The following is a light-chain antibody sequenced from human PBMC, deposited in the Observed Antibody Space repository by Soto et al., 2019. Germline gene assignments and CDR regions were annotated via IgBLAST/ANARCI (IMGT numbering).Light chain of an antibody. V-gene: IGKV3-15*01. Sequence: EIVMTQSPATLSVSPGERATLSCRASQSVRNNLAWYQQKPGQAPRLLIYGASTRATGIPARFSGSGSGAEFTLTISSLQSEDFAVYYCQHYNNWFPPVTFGGGTKVEIK. CDR1: QSVRNN. CDR3: QHYNNWFPPVT. CDR2: GAS. J-gene: IGKJ4*01.